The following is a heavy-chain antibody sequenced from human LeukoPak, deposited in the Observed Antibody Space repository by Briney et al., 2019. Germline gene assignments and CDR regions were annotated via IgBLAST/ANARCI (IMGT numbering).Heavy chain of an antibody. CDR3: ARDYVWGSSSDY. Sequence: GGSLRLSCAASGFIFRDYYMSWIRQAPGKGLDWVSYISHSSNTIHYADSVRGRFTISRDNAKSSLYLQMNSLRVEDTAVYVCARDYVWGSSSDYWGQGTLVTVSS. CDR1: GFIFRDYY. V-gene: IGHV3-11*04. J-gene: IGHJ4*02. CDR2: ISHSSNTI. D-gene: IGHD3-16*01.